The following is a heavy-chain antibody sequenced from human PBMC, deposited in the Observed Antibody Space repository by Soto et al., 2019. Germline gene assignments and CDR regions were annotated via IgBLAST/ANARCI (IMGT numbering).Heavy chain of an antibody. D-gene: IGHD2-15*01. J-gene: IGHJ6*02. Sequence: SQTLSLTCVGSGDTVSSNSAAWNWVRQSPSRGLEWLGRTYYRSRWYSDYAVSVRSRIDINADTSKNQVSLQLNPVTPEDTAVYYCARSEEDSDYYYYGMDVWGQGTTVTVSS. V-gene: IGHV6-1*01. CDR2: TYYRSRWYS. CDR3: ARSEEDSDYYYYGMDV. CDR1: GDTVSSNSAA.